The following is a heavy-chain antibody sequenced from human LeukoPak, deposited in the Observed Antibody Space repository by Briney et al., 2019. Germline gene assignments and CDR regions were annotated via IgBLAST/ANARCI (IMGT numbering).Heavy chain of an antibody. J-gene: IGHJ4*02. V-gene: IGHV1-18*01. Sequence: ASVTVSCKASGYTFTSYGISWVRQAPGQGLEWMGWISAYNGNTNYAQKFQGRVTMTTDTSTSTAHMELRSLTSDDTAVYYCARQGYSGHSQGAADYWGQGTLVTVSS. D-gene: IGHD4-23*01. CDR2: ISAYNGNT. CDR3: ARQGYSGHSQGAADY. CDR1: GYTFTSYG.